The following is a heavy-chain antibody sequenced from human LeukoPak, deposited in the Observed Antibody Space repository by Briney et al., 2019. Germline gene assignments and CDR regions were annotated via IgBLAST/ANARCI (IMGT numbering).Heavy chain of an antibody. D-gene: IGHD6-13*01. CDR1: GYTFTGYY. J-gene: IGHJ4*02. CDR3: ARGELYSSSWYGGSQFDY. Sequence: GASVKVSCKASGYTFTGYYMHWVRQAPGQGLEWMGWINPNSGGTNYAQKFQGWVTMTRDTSISTAYMELSRLRSDDTAVYYCARGELYSSSWYGGSQFDYWGQGTLVTVPS. CDR2: INPNSGGT. V-gene: IGHV1-2*04.